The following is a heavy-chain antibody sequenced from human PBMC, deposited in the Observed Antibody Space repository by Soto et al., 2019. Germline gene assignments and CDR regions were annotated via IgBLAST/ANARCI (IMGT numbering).Heavy chain of an antibody. CDR1: GYTFTGYY. D-gene: IGHD6-6*01. CDR2: INPYSGAT. J-gene: IGHJ6*02. V-gene: IGHV1-2*02. CDR3: ARDSLKYTSSSSYFYGMDV. Sequence: XSVKVSCKASGYTFTGYYIHWVRQAPGQGLEWMGWINPYSGATNYAQKFQGRVTMTGVTSISTAYMDLSRLRSDDTAVYYCARDSLKYTSSSSYFYGMDVWGHGTTVTVSS.